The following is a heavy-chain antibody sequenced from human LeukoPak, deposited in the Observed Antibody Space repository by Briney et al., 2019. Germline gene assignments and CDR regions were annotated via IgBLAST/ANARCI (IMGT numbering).Heavy chain of an antibody. CDR3: ARDHPRSTRAQGFDY. Sequence: GGSLRLSCEASGFTFSRYGMSWVRQAPGKGLEWVSAIRGSGGSTYYADSVKGRFTISRDNSKNTLYLQMNSLRAEDTAVYYCARDHPRSTRAQGFDYWGQGTLVTVSS. CDR2: IRGSGGST. CDR1: GFTFSRYG. D-gene: IGHD1-1*01. J-gene: IGHJ4*02. V-gene: IGHV3-23*01.